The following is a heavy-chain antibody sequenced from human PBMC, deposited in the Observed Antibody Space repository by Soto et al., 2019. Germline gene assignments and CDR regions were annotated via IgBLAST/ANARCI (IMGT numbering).Heavy chain of an antibody. J-gene: IGHJ4*02. CDR3: AKPLLRFLEWLLYFDY. CDR2: ISGSGGST. D-gene: IGHD3-3*01. Sequence: GGSLRLSCAASGFTFSSYAMSWVRQAPGKGLDWFSAISGSGGSTYYADSVKGRFTISRDNSKNTLYLQMNSLRAEDTAVYYCAKPLLRFLEWLLYFDYWGQGTLVTVSS. CDR1: GFTFSSYA. V-gene: IGHV3-23*01.